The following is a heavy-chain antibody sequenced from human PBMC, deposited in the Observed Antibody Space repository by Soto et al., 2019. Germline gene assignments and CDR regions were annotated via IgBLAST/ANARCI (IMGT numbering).Heavy chain of an antibody. CDR1: GFTFSSYA. D-gene: IGHD2-15*01. CDR3: AKDIGYCSGGSCSSGAFDI. V-gene: IGHV3-23*01. CDR2: ISGSGGST. Sequence: GGSLRLSCAASGFTFSSYAMSWVRQAQGKGLEWVKAISGSGGSTYYADSVKGRFTISRDNSKNTLYLQMNSLRAEDTAVYYCAKDIGYCSGGSCSSGAFDIWGQGTMVTVSS. J-gene: IGHJ3*02.